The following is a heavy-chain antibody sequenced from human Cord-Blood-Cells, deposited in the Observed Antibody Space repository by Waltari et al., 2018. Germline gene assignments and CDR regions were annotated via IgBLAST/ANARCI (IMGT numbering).Heavy chain of an antibody. D-gene: IGHD1-26*01. J-gene: IGHJ3*02. V-gene: IGHV4-39*01. CDR3: ASWWSYYAFDI. CDR1: GGSIRSSSYY. CDR2: IYYSGST. Sequence: QLQLQESGPGLVKPSETLSLPCTVPGGSIRSSSYYWGSIRQPPGKGLEWIGSIYYSGSTYYNPSLKSRVTISVDTSKNQFSLKLSSVTAADTAVYYCASWWSYYAFDIWGQGTMVTVSS.